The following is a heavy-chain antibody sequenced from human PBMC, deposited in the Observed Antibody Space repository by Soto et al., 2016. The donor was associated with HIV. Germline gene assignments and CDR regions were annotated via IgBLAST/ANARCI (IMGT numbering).Heavy chain of an antibody. CDR2: IYSGGST. Sequence: EVQLVESGGGLVQPGGSLRLSCAASGFTVSSNYISWVRQAPGKGLEWVPVIYSGGSTYYADSVKGRFTISRDKSKNTLYLQMNSLRAEDTAVYYCARDNYYGSGSYYQGSAFDIWGQGTMVIVSS. CDR1: GFTVSSNY. CDR3: ARDNYYGSGSYYQGSAFDI. D-gene: IGHD3-10*01. J-gene: IGHJ3*02. V-gene: IGHV3-66*01.